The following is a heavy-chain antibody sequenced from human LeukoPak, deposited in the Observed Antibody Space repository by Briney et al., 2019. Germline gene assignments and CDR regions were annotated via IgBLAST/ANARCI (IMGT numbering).Heavy chain of an antibody. CDR1: GFTFSSYS. D-gene: IGHD2-2*01. J-gene: IGHJ3*02. V-gene: IGHV3-21*01. CDR3: ARERVPAATLDAFDI. Sequence: GGSLRLSCAASGFTFSSYSMNWVRQAPGKGLEWVPSISSSSSYIYYADSVKGRFTISRDNAKNSLYLQMNSLRAEDTAVYYCARERVPAATLDAFDIWGQGTMVTVSS. CDR2: ISSSSSYI.